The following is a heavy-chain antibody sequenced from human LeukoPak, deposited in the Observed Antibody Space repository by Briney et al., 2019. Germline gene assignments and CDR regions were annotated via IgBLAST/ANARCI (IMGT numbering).Heavy chain of an antibody. CDR1: GDSVSSNSAA. V-gene: IGHV6-1*01. D-gene: IGHD6-13*01. J-gene: IGHJ5*02. Sequence: SQTLSLTCAISGDSVSSNSAAWNWIRQSPSRGLEWLGRTYYRSKWYNDYAVSVKSRITINPDTSKNQFSLQLNSVTPEDTAVYYCARDSVSSWYFFATGGGGFDPWGQGTLVTVSS. CDR2: TYYRSKWYN. CDR3: ARDSVSSWYFFATGGGGFDP.